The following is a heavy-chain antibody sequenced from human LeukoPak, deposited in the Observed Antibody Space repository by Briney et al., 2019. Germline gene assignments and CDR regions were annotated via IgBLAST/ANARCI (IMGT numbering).Heavy chain of an antibody. V-gene: IGHV4-59*01. CDR3: ARVPPGYYDSSGILDI. CDR2: IYYSGST. CDR1: GGSISSYY. Sequence: SETLSLTCTVSGGSISSYYWSWIRQPPGKGLEWIGYIYYSGSTNYNPSLKSRVTISVDTSKNQFSPKLSSVTAADTAVYYCARVPPGYYDSSGILDIWGQGTMVTVSS. J-gene: IGHJ3*02. D-gene: IGHD3-22*01.